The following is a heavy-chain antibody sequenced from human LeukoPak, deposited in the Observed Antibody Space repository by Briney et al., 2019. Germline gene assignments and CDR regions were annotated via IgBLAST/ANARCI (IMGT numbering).Heavy chain of an antibody. CDR1: GFTFSSYA. CDR2: IGSSGGGI. J-gene: IGHJ6*02. CDR3: AKSALGYCSSTSCYKARSYYYYGMDV. Sequence: GGSLRLSCAASGFTFSSYAMNWVRQAPGKGLEWVSIIGSSGGGIHYADSVKGRFTISRDNSKNALYLQMNNLRAEDTAVYYCAKSALGYCSSTSCYKARSYYYYGMDVWGQGTTVTVSS. V-gene: IGHV3-23*01. D-gene: IGHD2-2*02.